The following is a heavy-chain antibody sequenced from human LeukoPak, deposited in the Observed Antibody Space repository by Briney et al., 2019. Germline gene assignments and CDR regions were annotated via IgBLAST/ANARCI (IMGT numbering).Heavy chain of an antibody. Sequence: SGGSLRLSRVVSGLRLSSYSMSWVRQAPGKGLEWVSRIKEDGSTTNYADSVKGRFTISRDNAKNTLYLQMNSLRAEDTAVYYCARNSRGGSYEDFWGQGTLVSVAS. CDR3: ARNSRGGSYEDF. J-gene: IGHJ4*02. CDR1: GLRLSSYS. D-gene: IGHD3-16*01. CDR2: IKEDGSTT. V-gene: IGHV3-74*01.